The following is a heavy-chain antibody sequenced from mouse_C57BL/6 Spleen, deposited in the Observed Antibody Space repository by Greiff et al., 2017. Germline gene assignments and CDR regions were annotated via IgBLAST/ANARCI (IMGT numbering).Heavy chain of an antibody. J-gene: IGHJ1*03. D-gene: IGHD1-1*01. Sequence: QVQLQQPGTELVKPGASVKLSCKASGYTFTSYWMHWVKQRPGQGLEWIGNINPSNGGTNSNEKFKSKAPLTVDKSSSTAYMQLSSLTSEDSAVYYCARGGVYYGSSHWYFDVWGTGTTVTVSS. CDR1: GYTFTSYW. CDR3: ARGGVYYGSSHWYFDV. V-gene: IGHV1-53*01. CDR2: INPSNGGT.